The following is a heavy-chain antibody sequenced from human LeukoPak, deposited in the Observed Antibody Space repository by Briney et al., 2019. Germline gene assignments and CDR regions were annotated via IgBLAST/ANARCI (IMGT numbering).Heavy chain of an antibody. V-gene: IGHV4-59*01. J-gene: IGHJ4*02. D-gene: IGHD2-8*01. CDR3: ARGGLKYYFDY. CDR2: IYYSGST. CDR1: GGSISRYY. Sequence: SETLSVICTVSGGSISRYYWSWIRQPPGKGLEWIGYIYYSGSTNYNPSLKSRVTISVDTSKNQFSLKLSSVTAADTAVYYCARGGLKYYFDYWGQGTLVTVSS.